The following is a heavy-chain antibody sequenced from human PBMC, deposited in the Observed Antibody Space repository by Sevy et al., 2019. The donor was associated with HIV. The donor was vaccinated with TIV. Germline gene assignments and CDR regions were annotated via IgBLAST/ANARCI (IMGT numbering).Heavy chain of an antibody. CDR1: GFTFSNAW. J-gene: IGHJ4*02. V-gene: IGHV3-15*01. Sequence: GGSLRLSCAASGFTFSNAWMSWVRQAPGKGLEWVGRIKSKTDGGTTDYAAPVKGRFTISRDDSKNTLYLQMNSLKTEDTAVHYCTTDRQYYYDSSGYYRVTPVDYWGQGTLVTVSS. CDR2: IKSKTDGGTT. D-gene: IGHD3-22*01. CDR3: TTDRQYYYDSSGYYRVTPVDY.